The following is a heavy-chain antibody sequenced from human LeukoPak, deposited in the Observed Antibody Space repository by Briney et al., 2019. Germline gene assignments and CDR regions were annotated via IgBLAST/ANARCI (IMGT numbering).Heavy chain of an antibody. CDR2: VYYSGGT. D-gene: IGHD5-18*01. V-gene: IGHV4-59*01. J-gene: IGHJ4*02. CDR3: SASKQLWLRGLFDY. CDR1: GDSISTYY. Sequence: SETLSLTCSVSGDSISTYYWSWIRQPPGKALEWIGYVYYSGGTDYNPSLKSRVTISVDTSKKQFSLNLNSVIAADTAVYYCSASKQLWLRGLFDYWGQGTLVTVSS.